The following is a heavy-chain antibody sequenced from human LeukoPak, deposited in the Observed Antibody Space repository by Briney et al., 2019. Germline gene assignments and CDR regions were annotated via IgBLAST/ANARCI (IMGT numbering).Heavy chain of an antibody. V-gene: IGHV3-74*01. CDR1: GFTFSSYW. D-gene: IGHD3-10*01. CDR2: INSEGSST. Sequence: PGGSLRLSCAASGFTFSSYWMHWVRHAPGKGLVWVSRINSEGSSTSYADSVKSRFTISRDNAKNTLYLQINSLRAEDTAVSSCARDHRGSGSRYYYYYMDAWGKGTPVTISS. J-gene: IGHJ6*03. CDR3: ARDHRGSGSRYYYYYMDA.